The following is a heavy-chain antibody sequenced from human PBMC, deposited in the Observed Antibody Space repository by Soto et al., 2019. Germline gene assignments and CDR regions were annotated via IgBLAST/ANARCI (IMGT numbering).Heavy chain of an antibody. CDR3: ARGSTIVRGAPSWFDP. Sequence: QVQLVQSGAEVKKPESSVKVSCKASGGTFSRYTIKWVRQAPGQGLEWMGRIIPIAAIANYTQKFQGRVTITVDKSSTTAYMELSSLRSDDTAVYYCARGSTIVRGAPSWFDPWGQGTLVTVSS. CDR1: GGTFSRYT. V-gene: IGHV1-69*02. J-gene: IGHJ5*02. CDR2: IIPIAAIA. D-gene: IGHD3-10*01.